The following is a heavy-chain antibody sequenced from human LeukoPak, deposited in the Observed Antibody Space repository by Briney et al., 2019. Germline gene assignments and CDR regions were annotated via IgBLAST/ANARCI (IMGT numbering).Heavy chain of an antibody. V-gene: IGHV3-30*04. CDR2: ISYDGSNK. CDR3: VRERSYEIDY. CDR1: GFTFSHYA. D-gene: IGHD1-26*01. Sequence: PGGSLRLSCAASGFTFSHYAMHWVRQAPGKGLEWVAVISYDGSNKYYADSVKGRFTISRDNSKNTLYLQMNSLRAEDTAVYYCVRERSYEIDYWGQGTLVTVSS. J-gene: IGHJ4*02.